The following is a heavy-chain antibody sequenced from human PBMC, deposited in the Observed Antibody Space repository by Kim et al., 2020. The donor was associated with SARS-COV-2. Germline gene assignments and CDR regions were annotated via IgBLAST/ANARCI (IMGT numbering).Heavy chain of an antibody. V-gene: IGHV1-46*01. D-gene: IGHD3-22*01. CDR1: GYTFTSYY. CDR2: INPSGGST. CDR3: ARDDKDWGGESYPYYYDSSGYSDY. J-gene: IGHJ4*02. Sequence: ASVKVSCKASGYTFTSYYMHWVRQAPGQGLEWMGIINPSGGSTSYAQKFQGRVTMTRDTSTSTVYMELSSLRSEDTAVYYCARDDKDWGGESYPYYYDSSGYSDYWGQGTLVTVSS.